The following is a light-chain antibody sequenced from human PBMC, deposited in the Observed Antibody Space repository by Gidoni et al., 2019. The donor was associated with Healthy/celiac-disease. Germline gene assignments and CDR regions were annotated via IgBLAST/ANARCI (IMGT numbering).Light chain of an antibody. CDR1: QSISSY. CDR2: AAS. CDR3: QQSYSTPSA. V-gene: IGKV1-39*01. Sequence: DIQMTQSPSSLSASVGDRVTITCRASQSISSYLNWYQQKPGKAPKLLIYAASSLQSGVPSRFSGSGSGTAFTLTISSLQPEDFATYYCQQSYSTPSAFTPGTKVDIK. J-gene: IGKJ3*01.